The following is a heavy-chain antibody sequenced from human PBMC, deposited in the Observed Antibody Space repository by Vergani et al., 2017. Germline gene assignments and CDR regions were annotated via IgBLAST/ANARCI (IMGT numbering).Heavy chain of an antibody. J-gene: IGHJ6*02. Sequence: QVQLQQWGAGLLKPSETLSLTCAVYGGSFSGYYWSWIRQPPGKGLEWIGEINHSGSTNYNPSLKSRVTISVDTSKNQFSLKLSSVTAADTAVYYCARARGRYCSSTSCYYYYYGMDVWGQGTTVTVSS. CDR1: GGSFSGYY. V-gene: IGHV4-34*01. CDR3: ARARGRYCSSTSCYYYYYGMDV. D-gene: IGHD2-2*01. CDR2: INHSGST.